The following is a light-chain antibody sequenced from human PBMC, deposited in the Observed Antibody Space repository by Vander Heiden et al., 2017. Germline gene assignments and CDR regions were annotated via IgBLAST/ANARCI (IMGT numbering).Light chain of an antibody. CDR3: VAWDDSSNGYV. Sequence: QSVLPQPPSASGPPRQRVTIAWSGSSSNIGNWPVKWYQQLPGTAPKLLIYSNHLRPSGVPDRIAGSKSGTSASLAFSGLQSEDEADYYCVAWDDSSNGYVFGSGTTVTVL. CDR2: SNH. V-gene: IGLV1-44*01. CDR1: SSNIGNWP. J-gene: IGLJ1*01.